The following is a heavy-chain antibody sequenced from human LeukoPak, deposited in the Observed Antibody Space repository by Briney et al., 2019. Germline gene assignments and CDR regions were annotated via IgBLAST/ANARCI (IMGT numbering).Heavy chain of an antibody. CDR2: IYYSGST. D-gene: IGHD6-13*01. CDR1: GGSISSYY. Sequence: SETLSLPCTVSGGSISSYYWSWIRQPPGKGLEWIGSIYYSGSTYYNPSLKSRVTISVDTSKNQFSLKLSSVTAADTAVYYCARHGIAAAGNGDYWGQGTLVTVSS. V-gene: IGHV4-39*01. J-gene: IGHJ4*02. CDR3: ARHGIAAAGNGDY.